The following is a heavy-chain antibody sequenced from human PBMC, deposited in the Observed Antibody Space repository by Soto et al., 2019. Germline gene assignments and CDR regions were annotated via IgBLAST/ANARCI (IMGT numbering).Heavy chain of an antibody. D-gene: IGHD2-15*01. Sequence: SETLSLTCTVSRGSISSSSYYWAWILQPPGKGLEWIGTIYHTRTTSYNPSLESRVTISVDTSKNQFSLKLSSVTAADTAVYDCARRSCSGGSCYRGALDYWGQGTLVTVSS. CDR2: IYHTRTT. J-gene: IGHJ4*02. CDR1: RGSISSSSYY. CDR3: ARRSCSGGSCYRGALDY. V-gene: IGHV4-39*01.